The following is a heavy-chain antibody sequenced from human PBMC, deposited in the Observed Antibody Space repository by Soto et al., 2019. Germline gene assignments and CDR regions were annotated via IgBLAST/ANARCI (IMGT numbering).Heavy chain of an antibody. J-gene: IGHJ6*02. CDR1: GYTFTGYY. CDR3: ARDRYSSSWRTYYYYGMDV. V-gene: IGHV1-2*04. Sequence: ASVKVSCKASGYTFTGYYMHWVRQAPGQGLEWMGWINPNSGGTNYAQKFQGWVTMTRDTSTSTAYMELSRLRSDDTAVYYCARDRYSSSWRTYYYYGMDVWGQGTTVTVSS. CDR2: INPNSGGT. D-gene: IGHD6-13*01.